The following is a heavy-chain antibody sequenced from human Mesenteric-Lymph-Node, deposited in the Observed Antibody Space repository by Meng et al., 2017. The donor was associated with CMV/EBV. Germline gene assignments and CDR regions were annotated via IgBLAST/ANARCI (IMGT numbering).Heavy chain of an antibody. CDR2: IKQDGSQK. Sequence: GGSLRLSCAASGFTFSSYWMAWVRQAPGKGLEWVANIKQDGSQKYYVDSVKGRFTISRDNSENTLYLQMNSLRAEDTAVYYCARVNFWSGFLYFDSWGQGTLVTVSS. V-gene: IGHV3-7*03. CDR1: GFTFSSYW. J-gene: IGHJ4*02. D-gene: IGHD3-3*01. CDR3: ARVNFWSGFLYFDS.